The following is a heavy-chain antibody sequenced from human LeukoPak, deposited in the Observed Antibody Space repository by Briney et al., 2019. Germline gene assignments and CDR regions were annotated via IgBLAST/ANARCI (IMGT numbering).Heavy chain of an antibody. CDR3: ASTYGSGSFVGY. J-gene: IGHJ4*02. CDR1: GGSISSYY. V-gene: IGHV4-59*01. CDR2: IYYSGST. Sequence: PSETLSLTCTVSGGSISSYYWSWIRQPPGKGLEWIGYIYYSGSTNYNPSLKSRVTISVDTSKNQFSLKLSSVTAADTAVYYCASTYGSGSFVGYWGQGTLVTVSS. D-gene: IGHD3-10*01.